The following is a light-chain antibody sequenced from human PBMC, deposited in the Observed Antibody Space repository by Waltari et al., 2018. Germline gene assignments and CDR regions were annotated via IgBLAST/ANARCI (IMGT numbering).Light chain of an antibody. CDR1: QSISSW. J-gene: IGKJ1*01. CDR2: DAS. CDR3: QQYNTYPWT. V-gene: IGKV1-5*01. Sequence: DIQMTQSPSTVSASVGDRVTITCRASQSISSWLAWYQQKPGKAPKLLIYDASSVESGVPSRFSGSGSGTEFTLTISSLQPDDFAAYYCQQYNTYPWTFGQGTKVEIK.